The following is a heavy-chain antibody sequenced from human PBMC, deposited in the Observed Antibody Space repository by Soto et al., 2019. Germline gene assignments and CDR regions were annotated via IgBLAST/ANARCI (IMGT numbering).Heavy chain of an antibody. J-gene: IGHJ4*02. CDR2: IKSKTDGGTT. CDR1: GITFSNVW. CDR3: TTGRFSSSLYFDS. Sequence: EVQLVEPGGGLVKPGGTLRVSCAASGITFSNVWMTWVRQAPGKGLEWVGRIKSKTDGGTTDYGAPVRGRFTISRDDSKNTLYLQMNSLKTEDTAVYYCTTGRFSSSLYFDSWGQGTLVTVSS. V-gene: IGHV3-15*01. D-gene: IGHD6-6*01.